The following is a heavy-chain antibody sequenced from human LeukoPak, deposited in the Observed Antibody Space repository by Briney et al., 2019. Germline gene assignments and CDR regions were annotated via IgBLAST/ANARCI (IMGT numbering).Heavy chain of an antibody. CDR1: GGSISSSSYY. CDR2: IYYSGST. D-gene: IGHD3-22*01. J-gene: IGHJ3*02. Sequence: PSETLSLTCTVSGGSISSSSYYWGWIRQPPGKGLEWIGYIYYSGSTYYNPSLKSRVTMSVDTSKNQFSLKLTSVTAADTAVYYCARVGPYYYDSSGLLGDAFDIWGQGTMVTVSS. CDR3: ARVGPYYYDSSGLLGDAFDI. V-gene: IGHV4-39*01.